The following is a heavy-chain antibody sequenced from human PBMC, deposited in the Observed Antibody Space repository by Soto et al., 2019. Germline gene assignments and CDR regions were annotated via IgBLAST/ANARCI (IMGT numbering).Heavy chain of an antibody. CDR2: IYPGDSDT. J-gene: IGHJ6*02. V-gene: IGHV5-51*01. CDR1: GYRFTSYW. Sequence: XDSLKVSWKCSGYRFTSYWIGLVLQMPGKGLEWMGIIYPGDSDTRYSPSFQGQVTISADKSISTAYLQWSSLKASDTAMYYCARQSLPTAHYYYYYGMDASGHGTTVTVS. CDR3: ARQSLPTAHYYYYYGMDA. D-gene: IGHD5-18*01.